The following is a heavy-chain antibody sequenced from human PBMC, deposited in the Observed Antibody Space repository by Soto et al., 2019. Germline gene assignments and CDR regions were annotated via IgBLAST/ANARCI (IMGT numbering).Heavy chain of an antibody. J-gene: IGHJ5*02. D-gene: IGHD3-22*01. CDR3: ARAAGDSIKNENWFDP. V-gene: IGHV4-59*01. CDR2: IYYSGST. Sequence: SETLSLTCTVSGGSISSYYWSWIRQPPGKGLEWIGYIYYSGSTNYNPSLKSRVTISVDTSKNQFSLKLSSVTAEDTAVYYCARAAGDSIKNENWFDPWGQGTLVTVSS. CDR1: GGSISSYY.